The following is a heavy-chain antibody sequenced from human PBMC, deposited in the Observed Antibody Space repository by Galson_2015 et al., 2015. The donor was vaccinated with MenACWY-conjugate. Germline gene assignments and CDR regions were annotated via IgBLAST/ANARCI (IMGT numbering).Heavy chain of an antibody. V-gene: IGHV3-48*02. CDR2: ISSSSSTI. CDR1: GFTFSSYS. CDR3: ARVSSGYYVNFQR. Sequence: SLRLSCAASGFTFSSYSMNWVRQAPGKGLEWVSYISSSSSTIYYADPVKGRFTISRDNAKNSLYLQMNSLRDEDTAVYYCARVSSGYYVNFQRWGQGTLVTVSS. J-gene: IGHJ1*01. D-gene: IGHD3-22*01.